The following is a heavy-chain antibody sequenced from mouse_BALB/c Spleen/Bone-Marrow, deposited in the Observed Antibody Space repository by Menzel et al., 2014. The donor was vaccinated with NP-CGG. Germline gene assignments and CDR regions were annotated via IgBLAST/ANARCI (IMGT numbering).Heavy chain of an antibody. V-gene: IGHV14-3*02. CDR3: ASKKNYYAMDY. J-gene: IGHJ4*01. Sequence: EVQLQQSGAELVKPGASAKSSCTASGFNIKDTYMHWVKQRHEQGREWIGRIDPANGYTNYAPKFQGKAAITADTSSNTAYLQLSSLTSEDTAVYYCASKKNYYAMDYWGQGTSVTVSS. CDR1: GFNIKDTY. CDR2: IDPANGYT.